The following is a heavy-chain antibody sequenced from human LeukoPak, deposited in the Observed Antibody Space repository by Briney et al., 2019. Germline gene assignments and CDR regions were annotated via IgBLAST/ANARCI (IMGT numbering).Heavy chain of an antibody. V-gene: IGHV3-74*01. Sequence: GSLRLSCAASGFTFRSYWMKRVRQGPGKGVVWVSRIASDGSSTTYADSVKGRFSISRDNAKNTLYLQMNSLRVEDTAVYYCARSVGNWFDPWGQGTLVTVSS. CDR3: ARSVGNWFDP. CDR1: GFTFRSYW. CDR2: IASDGSST. J-gene: IGHJ5*02.